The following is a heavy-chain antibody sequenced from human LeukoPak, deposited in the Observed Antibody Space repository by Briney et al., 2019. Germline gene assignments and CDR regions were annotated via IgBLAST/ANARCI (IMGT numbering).Heavy chain of an antibody. CDR3: ARGTTIFGVVTPYFDY. D-gene: IGHD3-3*01. CDR1: GGSISSGSYY. J-gene: IGHJ4*02. Sequence: SETLSLTCTVSGGSISSGSYYWSWIRQPAGKGLEWIGRIYTSGSTNYNPSLKSRVTISVDTSKNQFSLKLSSVTAADTAVYYCARGTTIFGVVTPYFDYRGQGTLVTVSS. CDR2: IYTSGST. V-gene: IGHV4-61*02.